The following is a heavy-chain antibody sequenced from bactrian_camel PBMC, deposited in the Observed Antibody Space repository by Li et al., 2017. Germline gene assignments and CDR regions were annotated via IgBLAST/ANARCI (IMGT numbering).Heavy chain of an antibody. CDR3: AADRCYPGWSRSGDDFPY. CDR2: IDADGET. Sequence: HVQLVESGGGSVQTGGSLKITCDGHDNRYTCMAWFRQAPGKEREEVAVIDADGETTYADSVKGRFALSQDNSKHTLYLQMNDLKPEDTAMYYCAADRCYPGWSRSGDDFPYWGRGTQVTFS. J-gene: IGHJ4*01. CDR1: DNRYTC. V-gene: IGHV3S53*01. D-gene: IGHD1*01.